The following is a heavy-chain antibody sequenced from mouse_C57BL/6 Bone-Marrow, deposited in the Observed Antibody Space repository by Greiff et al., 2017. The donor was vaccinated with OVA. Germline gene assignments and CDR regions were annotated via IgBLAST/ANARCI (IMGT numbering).Heavy chain of an antibody. CDR2: IYPGSGNT. V-gene: IGHV1-76*01. CDR3: ARGGMDY. J-gene: IGHJ4*01. Sequence: VQLKESGAELVRPGASVKLSCKASGYTFTDYYINWVKQRPGQGLEWIARIYPGSGNTYYNEKFKGKATLTAEKSSSTAYMQLSSLTSEDSAVYFCARGGMDYWGQGTSVTVSS. CDR1: GYTFTDYY.